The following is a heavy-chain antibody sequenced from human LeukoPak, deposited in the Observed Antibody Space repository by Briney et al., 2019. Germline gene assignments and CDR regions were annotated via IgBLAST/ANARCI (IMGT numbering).Heavy chain of an antibody. Sequence: SQTLSLTCTVSGGSISRGGYYWTWIRQHPGKGLEWIGYIYHSGSTYYNPSLKSLVTLSVDTYRRQFALNLSSVTAADTAVYYCARGRYYYDSRGYYKQYYFDYWGQGTLVTVSS. CDR1: GGSISRGGYY. V-gene: IGHV4-31*01. CDR2: IYHSGST. J-gene: IGHJ4*02. D-gene: IGHD3-22*01. CDR3: ARGRYYYDSRGYYKQYYFDY.